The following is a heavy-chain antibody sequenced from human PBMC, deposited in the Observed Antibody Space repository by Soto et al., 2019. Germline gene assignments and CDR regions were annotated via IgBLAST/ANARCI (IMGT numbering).Heavy chain of an antibody. V-gene: IGHV3-11*01. J-gene: IGHJ6*02. CDR3: ATVGYCSSTSCQTRYYYYGMDV. Sequence: KSGGSLRLSCAASGFTFSDYSMNWVRQAPGKGLEWVSYISRSGSDIYYADSVKGRFTISRDNAKNSLFLQMNSLRAEDTAVYYCATVGYCSSTSCQTRYYYYGMDVWGQGTTGTVS. CDR1: GFTFSDYS. D-gene: IGHD2-2*03. CDR2: ISRSGSDI.